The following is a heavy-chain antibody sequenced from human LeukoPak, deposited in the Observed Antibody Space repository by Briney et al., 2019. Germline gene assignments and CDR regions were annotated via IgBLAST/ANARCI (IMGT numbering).Heavy chain of an antibody. D-gene: IGHD3-10*01. J-gene: IGHJ4*02. V-gene: IGHV3-30-3*01. CDR3: AKDTYDFGSGTYPPDY. CDR2: ISFDGSDK. Sequence: GGSLRLSCAASGFTFSNYAMHWVRQAPGKGLEWVAFISFDGSDKYYADSVKGRFTISRDNSKNTLYLQMNSLRTEDTAVYYCAKDTYDFGSGTYPPDYWGQGTLVTVSS. CDR1: GFTFSNYA.